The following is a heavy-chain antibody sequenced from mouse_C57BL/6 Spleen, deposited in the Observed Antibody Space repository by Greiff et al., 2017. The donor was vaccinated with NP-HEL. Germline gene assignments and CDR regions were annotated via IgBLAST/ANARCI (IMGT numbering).Heavy chain of an antibody. CDR3: ARGTYYDSYFDY. CDR2: IDPSDSET. D-gene: IGHD2-4*01. J-gene: IGHJ2*01. CDR1: GYTFTSYW. V-gene: IGHV1-52*01. Sequence: QVQLQQPGAELVRPGSSVKLSCKASGYTFTSYWMHWVKQRPIQGLEWIGNIDPSDSETHYNQKFKDKATLTVVKSSSTAYMQLSSLTSEDSAVYYCARGTYYDSYFDYWGQGTTLTVSS.